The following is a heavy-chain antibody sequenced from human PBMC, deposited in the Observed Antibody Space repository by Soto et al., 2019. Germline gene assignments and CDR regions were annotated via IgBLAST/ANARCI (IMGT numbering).Heavy chain of an antibody. V-gene: IGHV4-59*08. CDR1: GGSISGYY. CDR3: ARSSTGYGGAV. J-gene: IGHJ4*02. CDR2: IHNSGRT. D-gene: IGHD3-9*01. Sequence: QVQLQESGPGLVKPSETLSLTCTVSGGSISGYYWTWIRQSPGKGLEWIGYIHNSGRTDYTPSLKRRVTLSVDPSQNPFSLKVASVAATDKGVYYWARSSTGYGGAVWGQGILVTVSS.